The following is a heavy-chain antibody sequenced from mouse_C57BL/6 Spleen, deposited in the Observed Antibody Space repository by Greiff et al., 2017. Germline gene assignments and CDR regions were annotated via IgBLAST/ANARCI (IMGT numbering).Heavy chain of an antibody. J-gene: IGHJ2*01. D-gene: IGHD2-1*01. CDR2: IDPSGSYT. CDR3: ARGNHYFDY. Sequence: QVQLQQPGAELVMPGASVKLSCKASGYTFTSYWMHWVKQRPGQGLEWIGEIDPSGSYTNYNQKFKGKSTLTVDKSSSTAYMQLSSLTSEDSAVYDCARGNHYFDYWGQGTTLTVSS. CDR1: GYTFTSYW. V-gene: IGHV1-69*01.